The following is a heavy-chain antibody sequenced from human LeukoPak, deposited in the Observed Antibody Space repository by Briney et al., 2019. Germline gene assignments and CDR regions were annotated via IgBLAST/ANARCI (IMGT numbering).Heavy chain of an antibody. V-gene: IGHV3-30*18. CDR1: GFTFNTYD. Sequence: PGRSLRLSCAASGFTFNTYDIHWVRQAPGKGLEWVAVISYDGSNKYYADSVKGRFTISRDNSKNTLYLQMNSLRAEDTAVYYCAKDRSMVRGSLGYWGQGTLVTVSS. CDR2: ISYDGSNK. CDR3: AKDRSMVRGSLGY. D-gene: IGHD3-10*01. J-gene: IGHJ4*02.